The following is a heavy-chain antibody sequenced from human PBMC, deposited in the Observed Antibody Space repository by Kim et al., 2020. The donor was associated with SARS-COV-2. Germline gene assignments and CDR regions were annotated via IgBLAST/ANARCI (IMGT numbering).Heavy chain of an antibody. D-gene: IGHD5-18*01. CDR1: GFIFSSYA. CDR3: AKCYDMGNSWLPNWFDP. Sequence: GGSLRLSCAASGFIFSSYAMSWVRQAPGKGLEWVSTISGSGGRTYYADSVKGRITISRDNSKNTLYLLMNSLRAEDTAVYYCAKCYDMGNSWLPNWFDPWGQGTLVTVSS. J-gene: IGHJ5*02. V-gene: IGHV3-23*01. CDR2: ISGSGGRT.